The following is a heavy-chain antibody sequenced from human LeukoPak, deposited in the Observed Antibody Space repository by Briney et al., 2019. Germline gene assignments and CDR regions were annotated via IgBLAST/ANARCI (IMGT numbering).Heavy chain of an antibody. CDR2: ISSSRSTI. V-gene: IGHV3-48*04. D-gene: IGHD2-2*01. J-gene: IGHJ4*02. CDR3: ARRGDVYCSSTSCYGPFDY. Sequence: GGSLRLSCAASGFTFSSYSMNWVRQAPGKGLEWVSYISSSRSTIYYADSVKGRFTISRDNAKNSLYLQMNSLRAEDTAVYYCARRGDVYCSSTSCYGPFDYWGQGTLVTVSS. CDR1: GFTFSSYS.